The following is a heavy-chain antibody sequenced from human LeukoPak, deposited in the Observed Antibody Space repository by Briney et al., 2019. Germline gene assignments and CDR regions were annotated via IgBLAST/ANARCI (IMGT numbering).Heavy chain of an antibody. D-gene: IGHD3-3*01. CDR1: GGSISSSSYY. J-gene: IGHJ6*03. V-gene: IGHV4-39*07. CDR2: IYYSGST. CDR3: ARENYDFWSGYFPPYYYYMDV. Sequence: PSETLSLTCTVSGGSISSSSYYWGWIRRPPGKGLEWIGSIYYSGSTYYNPSLKSRVTISVDTSKNQFSLKLSSVTAADTAVYYCARENYDFWSGYFPPYYYYMDVWGKGTTVTVSS.